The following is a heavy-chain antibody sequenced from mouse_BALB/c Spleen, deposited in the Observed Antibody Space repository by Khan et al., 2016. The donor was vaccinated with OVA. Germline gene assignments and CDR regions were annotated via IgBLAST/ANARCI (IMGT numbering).Heavy chain of an antibody. CDR3: SRHRGYSFAY. Sequence: EVELVESGGGLVKPGGSLKLSCAASGFAFSSNDMSWVRRTPEKRLEWVAYTSSGGGSNYYPDNVKGRFTISRDHAKNTLYLQMSSLKSEDTAMYYCSRHRGYSFAYWGQGTLVTVSA. CDR2: TSSGGGSN. D-gene: IGHD2-14*01. V-gene: IGHV5-12-1*01. CDR1: GFAFSSND. J-gene: IGHJ3*01.